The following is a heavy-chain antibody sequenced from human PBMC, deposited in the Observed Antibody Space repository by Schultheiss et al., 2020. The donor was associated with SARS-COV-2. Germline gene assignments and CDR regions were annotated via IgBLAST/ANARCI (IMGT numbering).Heavy chain of an antibody. V-gene: IGHV3-23*01. D-gene: IGHD1-1*01. CDR2: VTGSGGTT. J-gene: IGHJ6*02. Sequence: GGSLRLSCAASGFTFTTYAMTWVRQAPGKGLEWVSGVTGSGGTTNYADSVKGRFTISRDVSENTLYLHMNSLKAGDTAVYYCAKDLHWYGMDVWGQGTTVTVSS. CDR1: GFTFTTYA. CDR3: AKDLHWYGMDV.